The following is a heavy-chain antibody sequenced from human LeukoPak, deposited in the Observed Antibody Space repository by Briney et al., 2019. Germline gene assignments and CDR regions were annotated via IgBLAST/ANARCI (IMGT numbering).Heavy chain of an antibody. V-gene: IGHV1-2*02. CDR3: AREVSTSWGY. CDR1: GYTFTSYY. J-gene: IGHJ4*02. D-gene: IGHD6-6*01. Sequence: ASVKVSCKASGYTFTSYYIHWVRQAPGQGLEWMGWINPNSGGTNYAQKFQGRVTMTSDTSISSAYMDLSRLKSDDTAVYYCAREVSTSWGYSGQGTLVTVSS. CDR2: INPNSGGT.